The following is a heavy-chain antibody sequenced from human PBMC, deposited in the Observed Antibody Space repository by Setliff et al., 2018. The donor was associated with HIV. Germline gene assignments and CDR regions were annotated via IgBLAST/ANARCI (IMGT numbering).Heavy chain of an antibody. D-gene: IGHD5-12*01. CDR2: IYNSGYS. J-gene: IGHJ6*02. CDR1: GASISSYY. CDR3: ARGDGYRRNDAYYDIGMDV. Sequence: ETLSLTCKVSGASISSYYWSWVRQPPGKGLEWIGYIYNSGYSNSKPSLKSRVTMSLDTSKNQFSLELTSVTAADTAVYFCARGDGYRRNDAYYDIGMDVWGQGITVTVSS. V-gene: IGHV4-59*01.